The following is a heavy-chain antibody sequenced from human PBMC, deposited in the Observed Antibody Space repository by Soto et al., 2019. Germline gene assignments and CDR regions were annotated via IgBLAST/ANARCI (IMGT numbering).Heavy chain of an antibody. V-gene: IGHV4-34*01. D-gene: IGHD2-2*01. CDR3: ARAQPTFDY. J-gene: IGHJ4*02. Sequence: SETLSLTCAVYGGSFSGYYWSWIRQPPGKGLEWIGEINHSGSTNYNPSLKSRVTISVDTSKNQFSLKLSSVTAADTAVYYCARAQPTFDYWGQGTLVTVSS. CDR2: INHSGST. CDR1: GGSFSGYY.